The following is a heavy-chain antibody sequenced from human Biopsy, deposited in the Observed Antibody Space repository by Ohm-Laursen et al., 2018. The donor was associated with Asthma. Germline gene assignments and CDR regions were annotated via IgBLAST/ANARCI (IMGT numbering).Heavy chain of an antibody. J-gene: IGHJ4*02. CDR1: GFTFRSYA. V-gene: IGHV3-30-3*01. D-gene: IGHD3-3*01. CDR3: ARDVMEWYLPAFDF. CDR2: GGSYYDGGLK. Sequence: SLSLSCTASGFTFRSYAMHWVRQAPGKGLEWVAVGGSYYDGGLKYYADSVNGRFTVSRDDSKNTLYLQMNSLRPDDTTVYYCARDVMEWYLPAFDFWGQGTLVTVSS.